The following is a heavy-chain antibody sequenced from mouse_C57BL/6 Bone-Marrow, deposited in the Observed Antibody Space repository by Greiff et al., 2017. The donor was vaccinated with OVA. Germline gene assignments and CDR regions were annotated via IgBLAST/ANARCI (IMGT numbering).Heavy chain of an antibody. Sequence: EVQLQQSGAELVRPGASVKLSCTASGFNIKDDYMHWVKQRPEQGLEWIGWIDPENGDTESASKFQGKATITADPSSNTAYLQLSSLTSEDTAVYYCTPLRGRAYWGQGTLVTVSA. J-gene: IGHJ3*01. CDR3: TPLRGRAY. CDR1: GFNIKDDY. CDR2: IDPENGDT. V-gene: IGHV14-4*01.